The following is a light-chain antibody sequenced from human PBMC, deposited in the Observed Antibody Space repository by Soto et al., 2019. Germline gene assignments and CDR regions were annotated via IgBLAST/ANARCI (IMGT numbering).Light chain of an antibody. V-gene: IGLV1-40*01. CDR1: SSNIGAGYD. CDR2: GNS. J-gene: IGLJ1*01. Sequence: QSVLRQPPSVSGAPGQRVTISCTGSSSNIGAGYDVYWYQQLPGTAPKLLIYGNSNRPSGVPDRFSGSKSGTSASLAITGLHAEDEADYYCQSYDSSLSGYVFGTGTKVTVL. CDR3: QSYDSSLSGYV.